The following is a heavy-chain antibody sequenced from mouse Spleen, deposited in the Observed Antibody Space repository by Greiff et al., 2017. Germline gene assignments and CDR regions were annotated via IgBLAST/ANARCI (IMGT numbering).Heavy chain of an antibody. V-gene: IGHV14-4*01. D-gene: IGHD2-4*01. CDR2: IDPEDGDT. J-gene: IGHJ3*01. CDR1: GFNIKDDY. Sequence: VQLQQSGAELVRPGASVKLSCTASGFNIKDDYMHWVKQRPEQGLEWIGWIDPEDGDTEYASKFQGKATITADTSSNTAYLQLSSLTSEDTAVYYCTKYDYDGFAYWGQGTLVTVSA. CDR3: TKYDYDGFAY.